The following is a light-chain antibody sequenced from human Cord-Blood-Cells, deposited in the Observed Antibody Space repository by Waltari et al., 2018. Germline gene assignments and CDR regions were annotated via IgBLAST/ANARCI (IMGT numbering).Light chain of an antibody. CDR3: SSYTSSSTWV. CDR2: DVS. J-gene: IGLJ3*02. Sequence: QSALTQPASVSGSPGQSITISCTGTSSDVGGYNYVSWYQQNPGKAPKLMIYDVSNRPSGVSNRCSGSKSGNTASLTISGLQAEDEADYYCSSYTSSSTWVFGGGTKLTVL. CDR1: SSDVGGYNY. V-gene: IGLV2-14*03.